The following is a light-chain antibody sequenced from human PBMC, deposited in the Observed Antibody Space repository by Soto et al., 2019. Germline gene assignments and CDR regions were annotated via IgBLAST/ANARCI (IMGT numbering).Light chain of an antibody. J-gene: IGLJ2*01. CDR2: GGI. V-gene: IGLV2-23*03. CDR3: SSYAGSSTFVV. Sequence: QSALTQPASVSGSPGQSMTISCTGTSSDVGRYNLVSWYQQHPGKAPKLIIYGGIRRPSGVSNRFSGSKSGNTASVTISGLQAEDEGDYYCSSYAGSSTFVVFGGGTKLTVL. CDR1: SSDVGRYNL.